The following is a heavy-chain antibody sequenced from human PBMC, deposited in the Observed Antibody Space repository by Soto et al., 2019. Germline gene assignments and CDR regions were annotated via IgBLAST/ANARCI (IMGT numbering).Heavy chain of an antibody. Sequence: EVQLVESGGGLVKPGGSLRLSCVASGFTFSNAWMTWVRQAPGKGLEWVGRVKRTADGGTTDYTAPVKGRFTISRDDSENTVYLQMNSLKTEDSAVYYCASDLNMIRGLHHCWGQGTLVTVSS. CDR2: VKRTADGGTT. CDR3: ASDLNMIRGLHHC. D-gene: IGHD3-10*01. CDR1: GFTFSNAW. V-gene: IGHV3-15*01. J-gene: IGHJ4*02.